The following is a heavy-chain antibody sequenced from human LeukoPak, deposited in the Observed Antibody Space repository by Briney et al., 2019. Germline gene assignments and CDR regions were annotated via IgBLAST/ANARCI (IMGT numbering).Heavy chain of an antibody. CDR3: ARGVEFWFDP. Sequence: GASVKVSCKASGYTFINHWMHWVRQAPGQGLEWVGLINPTGTTTLYAQNFQGRVTMTRDTSISTAYMELSRLRSDDTAVYYCARGVEFWFDPWGQGTLVTVSS. CDR2: INPTGTTT. J-gene: IGHJ5*02. V-gene: IGHV1-2*02. D-gene: IGHD1-1*01. CDR1: GYTFINHW.